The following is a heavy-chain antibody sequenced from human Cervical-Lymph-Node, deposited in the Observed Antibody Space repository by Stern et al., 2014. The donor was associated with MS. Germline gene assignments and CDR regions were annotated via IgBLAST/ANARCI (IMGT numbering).Heavy chain of an antibody. CDR2: IIPIIGLA. Sequence: QVQLVESGAEVKKPGSSVNVSCQASGGKFSSSFAVSWVRQAPGQGLEWMGRIIPIIGLANYAQKFETRLTITADRSTSTVYMALSSLTSDDTALYYCAGGIVTNRPASTLHNLFDPWGQGTLVTVSS. D-gene: IGHD4-17*01. CDR3: AGGIVTNRPASTLHNLFDP. CDR1: GGKFSSSFA. V-gene: IGHV1-69*09. J-gene: IGHJ5*02.